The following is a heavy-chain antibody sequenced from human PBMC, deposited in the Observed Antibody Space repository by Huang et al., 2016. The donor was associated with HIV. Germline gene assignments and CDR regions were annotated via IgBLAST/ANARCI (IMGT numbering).Heavy chain of an antibody. V-gene: IGHV1-69*13. CDR2: MGPRYGNP. Sequence: QLQLVQSGAQVKKPGSSVNVSCKASGKTFSGSAISWVRQAPGQRLEWGGGMGPRYGNPQDAQNFQGRVTITADESMTTAYMELTSLTSKDTAVYCCAAKIGSDGYFISRGPRSNYYSLDVWGQGTTVVVSS. D-gene: IGHD3-10*01. J-gene: IGHJ6*02. CDR3: AAKIGSDGYFISRGPRSNYYSLDV. CDR1: GKTFSGSA.